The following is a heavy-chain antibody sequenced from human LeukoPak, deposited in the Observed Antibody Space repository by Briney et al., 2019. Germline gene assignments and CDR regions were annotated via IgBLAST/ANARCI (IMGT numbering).Heavy chain of an antibody. V-gene: IGHV3-33*08. D-gene: IGHD3-10*01. CDR3: ARDGAYYYGSGSYYNGLDY. CDR1: GFTFSNHG. Sequence: GGSLRLSCAASGFTFSNHGMHWVRQAPGKGLEWVALIWYDGSNKYYADSVKGRFTISRDNSKNTLYVQMNSLRAEDTAVYYCARDGAYYYGSGSYYNGLDYWGQGTLVTVSS. CDR2: IWYDGSNK. J-gene: IGHJ4*02.